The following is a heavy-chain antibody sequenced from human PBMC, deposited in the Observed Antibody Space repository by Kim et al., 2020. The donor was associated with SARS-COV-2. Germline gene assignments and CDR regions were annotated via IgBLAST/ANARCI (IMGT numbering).Heavy chain of an antibody. J-gene: IGHJ4*02. CDR3: ASGTPLWAGCCPG. Sequence: GGSLRLSCAASGFTFSSYAMHWVRQAPGKGLEWVAVISYDGSNKYYADSVKGRFTISRDNSKNTLYLQMNSLRAEDTAVYYCASGTPLWAGCCPGWGQGTLVTVSS. D-gene: IGHD3-16*01. V-gene: IGHV3-30*04. CDR2: ISYDGSNK. CDR1: GFTFSSYA.